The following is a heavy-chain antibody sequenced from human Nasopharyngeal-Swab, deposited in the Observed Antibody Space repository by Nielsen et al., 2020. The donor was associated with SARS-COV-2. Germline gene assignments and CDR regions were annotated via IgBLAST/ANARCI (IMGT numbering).Heavy chain of an antibody. CDR1: GRSIISGGYY. J-gene: IGHJ6*03. Sequence: SETLSLTCTVSGRSIISGGYYWTWIRQLPGKGLEWIGNIYFGGTYYNPSLESRLIISMDTSKNQFSLTLASVTAADTAVYYCARDRRTGYMDVWGKGTAVTVSS. CDR3: ARDRRTGYMDV. V-gene: IGHV4-31*03. D-gene: IGHD1-14*01. CDR2: IYFGGT.